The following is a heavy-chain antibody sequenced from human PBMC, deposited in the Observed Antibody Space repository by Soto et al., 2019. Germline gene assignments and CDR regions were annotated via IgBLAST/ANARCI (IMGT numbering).Heavy chain of an antibody. CDR2: IIPILGIA. V-gene: IGHV1-69*02. CDR3: ATPQGPYSGSLADAFDI. J-gene: IGHJ3*02. Sequence: ASVKVSCKASGGTFSSYTISWVRQAPGQGLEWMGRIIPILGIANYAQKFQGRVTITADKSTSTAYMELSSLRSEDTAVYYCATPQGPYSGSLADAFDIWGQGTMVTVSS. CDR1: GGTFSSYT. D-gene: IGHD1-26*01.